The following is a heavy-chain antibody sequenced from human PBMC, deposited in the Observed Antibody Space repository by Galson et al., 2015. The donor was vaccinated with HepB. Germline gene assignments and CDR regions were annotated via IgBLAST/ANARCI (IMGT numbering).Heavy chain of an antibody. V-gene: IGHV3-74*03. Sequence: SLRLSCAASGFTFSSYWLHWVRQAPGKGLVWVSRISSDGRTIMYADSVKGRFTVSRDNAKNTMYLQMNSPTAEDSAVYYCARDGGGLAVWGQGTTVTVSS. CDR3: ARDGGGLAV. CDR2: ISSDGRTI. CDR1: GFTFSSYW. J-gene: IGHJ6*02. D-gene: IGHD3-16*01.